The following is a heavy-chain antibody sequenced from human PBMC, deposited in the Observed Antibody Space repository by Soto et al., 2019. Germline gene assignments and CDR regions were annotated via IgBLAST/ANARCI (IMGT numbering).Heavy chain of an antibody. D-gene: IGHD3-9*01. J-gene: IGHJ6*02. CDR3: ARDRVKLRYFDWLKGGMDV. V-gene: IGHV3-33*01. CDR2: IWYDGSNK. CDR1: GFTFSSYG. Sequence: QAGGSLRLSCAASGFTFSSYGMHWVPQAPGEGLEWVAVIWYDGSNKYYADSVKGRFTISRDNSKNTLYLQMNSLRAEDTAVYYCARDRVKLRYFDWLKGGMDVWGQGTTVTVYS.